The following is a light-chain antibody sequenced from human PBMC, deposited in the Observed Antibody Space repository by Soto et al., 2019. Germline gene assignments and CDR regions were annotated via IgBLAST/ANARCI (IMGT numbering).Light chain of an antibody. CDR3: QQSYSTPPT. V-gene: IGKV1-39*01. Sequence: DIQMTQSPSSLSASVGDRVTITCRASQGLSSFLNWYQQKPGKAPKLLIYAASSLQSGVPSRFSGSGSGTHFTLTISSLQPEDFATYYCQQSYSTPPTFGGGTKVDSK. J-gene: IGKJ4*01. CDR1: QGLSSF. CDR2: AAS.